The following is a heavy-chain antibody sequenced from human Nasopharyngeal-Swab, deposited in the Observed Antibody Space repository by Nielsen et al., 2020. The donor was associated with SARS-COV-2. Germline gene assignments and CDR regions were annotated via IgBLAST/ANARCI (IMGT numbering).Heavy chain of an antibody. V-gene: IGHV4-59*01. D-gene: IGHD3-22*01. Sequence: SETLSLTCTVSGGSISSYYWSWIRQPPGKGLEWIGYIYYSGSTNYNPSLKSRVTISVDTSKNQFSLKLSSVTAADTAVYYCATTYYDSSSYYYWFDPWGQGTLVTVSS. CDR1: GGSISSYY. CDR3: ATTYYDSSSYYYWFDP. J-gene: IGHJ5*02. CDR2: IYYSGST.